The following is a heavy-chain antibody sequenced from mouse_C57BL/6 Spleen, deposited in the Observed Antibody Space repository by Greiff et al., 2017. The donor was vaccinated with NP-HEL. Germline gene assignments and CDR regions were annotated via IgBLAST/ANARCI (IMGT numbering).Heavy chain of an antibody. CDR2: LSSGSSTI. CDR3: ARGWDGTFDY. V-gene: IGHV5-17*01. CDR1: GFTFSDYG. Sequence: EVKLMESGGGLVKPGGSLKLSCAASGFTFSDYGMHWVRQAPEKGLEWVAYLSSGSSTIYYADTVKGRFTISRDNAKNTLFLQMTSLRSEDTAMYYCARGWDGTFDYWGQGTTLTVSS. J-gene: IGHJ2*01. D-gene: IGHD4-1*01.